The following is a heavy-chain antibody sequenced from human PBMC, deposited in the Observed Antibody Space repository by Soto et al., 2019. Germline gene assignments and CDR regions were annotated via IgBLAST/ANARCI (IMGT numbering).Heavy chain of an antibody. CDR1: GGSISSGGYY. Sequence: PSETLSLTCTVSGGSISSGGYYWSWIRQHPGKGLEWIGYIYYGGSTSYNPSLKSRVTISVDTSKNQFSLKLSSVTAADTAVYYCARGGYCSGGSCYLLPYHWGQGTLVTVSS. J-gene: IGHJ4*02. V-gene: IGHV4-31*03. CDR3: ARGGYCSGGSCYLLPYH. CDR2: IYYGGST. D-gene: IGHD2-15*01.